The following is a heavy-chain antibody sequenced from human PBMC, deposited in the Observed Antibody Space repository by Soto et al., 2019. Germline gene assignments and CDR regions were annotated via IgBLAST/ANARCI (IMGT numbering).Heavy chain of an antibody. CDR3: PPPPGAIGAVYFDY. V-gene: IGHV2-5*01. J-gene: IGHJ4*01. CDR2: IYWNDDK. D-gene: IGHD1-26*01. CDR1: GFSLSTSGVG. Sequence: ESGPTLVNPTQTLTLTCTFSGFSLSTSGVGVGWIRQPPGKALEWLALIYWNDDKRCSPSLKGRLTITKYPTKNEALLIVTNTAPVHTASYYCPPPPGAIGAVYFDYGGQETLVAVSS.